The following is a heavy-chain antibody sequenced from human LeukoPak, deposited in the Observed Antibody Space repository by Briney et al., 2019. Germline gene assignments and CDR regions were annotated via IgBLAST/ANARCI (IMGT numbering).Heavy chain of an antibody. CDR1: GGSISSSSYY. J-gene: IGHJ3*02. CDR2: IYYSGST. Sequence: SETLSLTCTVSGGSISSSSYYWGWIRQPPGKGLEWIGSIYYSGSTYYHPSLKSRVTISVDKSKNQFSLKLSSVTAADTAVYYCARERGYYYDSSGYYSIWGQGTMVTVSS. CDR3: ARERGYYYDSSGYYSI. D-gene: IGHD3-22*01. V-gene: IGHV4-39*07.